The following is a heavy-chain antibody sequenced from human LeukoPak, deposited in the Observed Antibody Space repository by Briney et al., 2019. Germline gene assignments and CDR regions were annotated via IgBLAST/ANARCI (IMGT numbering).Heavy chain of an antibody. CDR3: ARLQVCSSTSCYDQEYYFDY. CDR1: GYSFTSYW. Sequence: GESLKISCKGSGYSFTSYWIGWVRQMPGKGLKWMGIIYPGDSDTRYSPSFQGQVTISADKSISTAYLQWSSLKASDTAMYYCARLQVCSSTSCYDQEYYFDYWGQGTLVTVSS. V-gene: IGHV5-51*01. CDR2: IYPGDSDT. J-gene: IGHJ4*02. D-gene: IGHD2-2*01.